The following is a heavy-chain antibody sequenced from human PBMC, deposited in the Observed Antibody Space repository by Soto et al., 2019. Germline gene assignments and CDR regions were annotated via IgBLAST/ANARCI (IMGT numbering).Heavy chain of an antibody. Sequence: SETLSLTCTVSGGSISSYYWSWIRQPPGKGLEWIGYIYYSGSTNYNPSLKSRVTISVDTSKNQFSLKLSSVTAADTAVYYCARHEADFWSGYYYFDYWGQGTLVTVPQ. D-gene: IGHD3-3*01. CDR2: IYYSGST. J-gene: IGHJ4*02. V-gene: IGHV4-59*01. CDR3: ARHEADFWSGYYYFDY. CDR1: GGSISSYY.